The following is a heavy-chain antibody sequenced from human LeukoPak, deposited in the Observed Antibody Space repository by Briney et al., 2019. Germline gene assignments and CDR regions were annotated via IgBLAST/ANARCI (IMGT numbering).Heavy chain of an antibody. Sequence: GGSLRLSCVASGFTFGKYWMSWVHQAPGKGLEWLANIKLDGSEKNYVDSVKGRFTISRDNTKNSLYLQMNSLRAEDTAVFYCARDQYDTWSRRGNFDSWGQGTLVIVSS. CDR3: ARDQYDTWSRRGNFDS. CDR1: GFTFGKYW. V-gene: IGHV3-7*03. J-gene: IGHJ4*02. D-gene: IGHD3-3*01. CDR2: IKLDGSEK.